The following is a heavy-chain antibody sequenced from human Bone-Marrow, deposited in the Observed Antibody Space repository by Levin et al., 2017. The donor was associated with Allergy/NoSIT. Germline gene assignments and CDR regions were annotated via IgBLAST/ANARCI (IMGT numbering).Heavy chain of an antibody. J-gene: IGHJ4*02. CDR2: IHYTGSI. CDR1: GGFISDSF. Sequence: PSETLSLNCTVSGGFISDSFWSWVRQTPEKGLEWIGYIHYTGSINYNPSLKSRVTMSVDTSKNQFSLRLSSVTAADSAVYYCARRNTVNRRKDYFDYWGQGTRVTVSS. CDR3: ARRNTVNRRKDYFDY. V-gene: IGHV4-59*01. D-gene: IGHD2/OR15-2a*01.